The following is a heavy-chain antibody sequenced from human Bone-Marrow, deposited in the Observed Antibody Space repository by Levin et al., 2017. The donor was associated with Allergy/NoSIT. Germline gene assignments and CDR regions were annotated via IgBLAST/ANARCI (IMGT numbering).Heavy chain of an antibody. CDR3: TTDYYDSSGSFVDY. CDR2: VKSKIDGGRT. CDR1: GFTFSDAW. Sequence: GESLKISCAASGFTFSDAWMNWVRQAPGKGLEWVGHVKSKIDGGRTDYAAAVKGRFIISRDESQATVHLQMNNLKTEDAGLYYCTTDYYDSSGSFVDYWGRGTRVTVST. D-gene: IGHD3-22*01. V-gene: IGHV3-15*07. J-gene: IGHJ4*02.